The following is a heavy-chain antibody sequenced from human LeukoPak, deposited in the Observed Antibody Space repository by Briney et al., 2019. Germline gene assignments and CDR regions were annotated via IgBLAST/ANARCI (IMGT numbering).Heavy chain of an antibody. V-gene: IGHV3-74*01. Sequence: GGSLTLSRAASGFTFRTSWMHWVRQAPGKGLVWVSLIKNDGITTTYADSVKGRFTISRDNAMNTVFLQMNSLRAEDTAVYYCVRDVGYSAYDWGQGTLVTVSS. CDR2: IKNDGITT. D-gene: IGHD5-12*01. J-gene: IGHJ4*02. CDR1: GFTFRTSW. CDR3: VRDVGYSAYD.